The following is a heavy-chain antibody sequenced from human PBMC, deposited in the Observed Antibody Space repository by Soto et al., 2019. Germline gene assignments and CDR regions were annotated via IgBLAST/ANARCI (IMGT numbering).Heavy chain of an antibody. V-gene: IGHV3-7*01. J-gene: IGHJ4*02. CDR2: IKQAGREK. CDR3: AREKRANGYFEY. CDR1: GFTFSAYW. D-gene: IGHD6-25*01. Sequence: EVQLVESGGGLVQTGGSLRLSCAASGFTFSAYWMSWVRQAPGKGLEWVANIKQAGREKYYVDSVNGRFIISRDDAKNSLFLQVNSLRVEDTAVYYCAREKRANGYFEYWGQGTLVTVSS.